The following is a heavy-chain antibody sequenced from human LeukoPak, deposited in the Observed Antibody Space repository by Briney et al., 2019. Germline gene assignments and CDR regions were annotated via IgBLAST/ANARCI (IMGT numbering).Heavy chain of an antibody. D-gene: IGHD2-15*01. CDR3: ARMGAVVVAILPGPFDY. CDR2: ISYDGSNK. CDR1: GFTFSSYA. J-gene: IGHJ4*02. Sequence: HSGRSLRLSCAASGFTFSSYAMHWVRQAPGKGLEWVAVISYDGSNKYYADSVKGRFTISRDNSKNTLYLQMNSLRAEDTAVYYCARMGAVVVAILPGPFDYWGQGTLVTVSS. V-gene: IGHV3-30-3*01.